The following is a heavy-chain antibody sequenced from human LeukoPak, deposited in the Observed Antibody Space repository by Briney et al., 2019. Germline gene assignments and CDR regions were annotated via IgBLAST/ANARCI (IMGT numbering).Heavy chain of an antibody. D-gene: IGHD1-14*01. V-gene: IGHV1-18*01. CDR1: GYTFTSYG. Sequence: ASVKVSCKASGYTFTSYGISWVRQAPGQGLEWMGWISAYNGNTNYAQKLRGRVTMTTDTSTSTAYMELTSLRSDDTAVYYCARDIKRSRARWENLGFDPWGQGTLVTVSS. CDR2: ISAYNGNT. J-gene: IGHJ5*02. CDR3: ARDIKRSRARWENLGFDP.